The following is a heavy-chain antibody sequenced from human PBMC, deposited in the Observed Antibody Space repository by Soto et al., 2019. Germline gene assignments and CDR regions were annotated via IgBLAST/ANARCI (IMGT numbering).Heavy chain of an antibody. J-gene: IGHJ4*02. Sequence: CGPRRLSCAASGFTFRNYAMNWVRQDPGKGLEWVSHINGNGGETWYADSVKGRFTISRDNSKNTLYVQMSSLRAEDTAVYYCAKRLRNAMSSPCDCWGKGNMVT. D-gene: IGHD2-2*01. CDR3: AKRLRNAMSSPCDC. CDR1: GFTFRNYA. CDR2: INGNGGET. V-gene: IGHV3-23*01.